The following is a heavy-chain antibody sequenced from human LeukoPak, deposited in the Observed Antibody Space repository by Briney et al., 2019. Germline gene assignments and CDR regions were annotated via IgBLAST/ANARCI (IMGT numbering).Heavy chain of an antibody. Sequence: GRSLRLSCAASGFTFSSYGMHWVRQAPGKGLEWVAVISYDGSNKYYADSVKGRFTISRDNSKNTLYLQMNSLRAEDTAVYYCAKWGLYSSSFGGDHWGQGTLVTVSS. D-gene: IGHD6-13*01. CDR2: ISYDGSNK. CDR1: GFTFSSYG. V-gene: IGHV3-30*18. J-gene: IGHJ4*02. CDR3: AKWGLYSSSFGGDH.